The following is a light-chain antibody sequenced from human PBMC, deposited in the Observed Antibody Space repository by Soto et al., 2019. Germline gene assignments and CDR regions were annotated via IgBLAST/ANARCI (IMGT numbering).Light chain of an antibody. CDR3: QQLNSYPIT. V-gene: IGKV1-17*01. Sequence: DIQMTQSPGSLSASVGDRVTITCRASQSVGGDLNWYQQKPGKPPNLLIYAASSLQSGVPSRFSGSGSGTHFALTISSLQPEDFATYYCQQLNSYPITFGQGTRLEIK. CDR2: AAS. J-gene: IGKJ5*01. CDR1: QSVGGD.